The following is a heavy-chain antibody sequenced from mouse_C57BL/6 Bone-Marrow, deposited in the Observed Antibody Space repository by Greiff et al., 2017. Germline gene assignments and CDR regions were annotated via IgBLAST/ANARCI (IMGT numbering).Heavy chain of an antibody. V-gene: IGHV1-74*01. CDR2: IHPSDSDT. Sequence: QVQLQQSGAELVKPGASVKVSCKASGYTFTSYWMHWVKQRPGQGLEWIGRIHPSDSDTNYNQKFKGKATLTVDKSSSTAYMQLSSLTSEDSAVYYCAMALYGSSFPYWYFDVWGTGTTVTVSS. D-gene: IGHD1-1*01. CDR1: GYTFTSYW. CDR3: AMALYGSSFPYWYFDV. J-gene: IGHJ1*03.